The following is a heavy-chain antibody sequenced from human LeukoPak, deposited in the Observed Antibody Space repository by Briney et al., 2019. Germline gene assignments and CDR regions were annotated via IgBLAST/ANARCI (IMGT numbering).Heavy chain of an antibody. V-gene: IGHV3-74*01. CDR2: IKSDGRT. CDR1: GFTHRSYW. Sequence: PGGSLRLSCAASGFTHRSYWMHWVRQAPGKGLVWVSLIKSDGRTNYADSVKGRFTISRDNAKNTVSLQMNSLRAEDTGVYYCARAPSEIGGYYPEYFRHWGQGTLVIVSS. D-gene: IGHD3-22*01. CDR3: ARAPSEIGGYYPEYFRH. J-gene: IGHJ1*01.